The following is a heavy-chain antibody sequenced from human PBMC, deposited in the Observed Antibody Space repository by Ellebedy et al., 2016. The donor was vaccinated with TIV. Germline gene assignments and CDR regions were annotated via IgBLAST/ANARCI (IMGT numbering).Heavy chain of an antibody. V-gene: IGHV3-23*01. J-gene: IGHJ3*01. CDR3: AKDNEFSSSWYSPVDTFDV. CDR2: ISGSGGST. Sequence: GESLKISCAASGFTFSSYAMSWVRQAPGKGLQWVSGISGSGGSTYYADSVKGRFTISRDNSKNTLYLQMSSLRAEDSAVYYCAKDNEFSSSWYSPVDTFDVWGQGTTVTVSS. D-gene: IGHD6-13*01. CDR1: GFTFSSYA.